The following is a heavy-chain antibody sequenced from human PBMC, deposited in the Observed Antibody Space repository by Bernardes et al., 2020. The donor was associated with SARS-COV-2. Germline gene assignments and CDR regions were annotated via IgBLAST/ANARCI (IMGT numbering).Heavy chain of an antibody. CDR1: GGSISSSSFY. CDR2: IYHSGST. J-gene: IGHJ4*02. CDR3: ARQDYGSGSYLGY. V-gene: IGHV4-39*01. Sequence: TLSLTCTVSGGSISSSSFYWGWVRQSPGKGLEWLGSIYHSGSTSYNPSLSRRVTISVDTSKNQFSLKLRSVTAADTAVYYCARQDYGSGSYLGYWGRGTLVTVSS. D-gene: IGHD3-10*01.